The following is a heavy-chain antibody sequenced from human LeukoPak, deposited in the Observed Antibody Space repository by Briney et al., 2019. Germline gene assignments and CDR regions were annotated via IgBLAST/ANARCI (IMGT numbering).Heavy chain of an antibody. D-gene: IGHD5-12*01. CDR2: ISGFNGHT. CDR1: GYTFSNYG. CDR3: ARAWLRRKYSYYMGG. V-gene: IGHV1-18*04. J-gene: IGHJ6*03. Sequence: ASVKVSCKASGYTFSNYGMSWVRHPPGHGLEWMEWISGFNGHTKYSQKAQGRVTMTTDTSTSTAYMEVRSLRADDAAVYYCARAWLRRKYSYYMGGWGKGATVTV.